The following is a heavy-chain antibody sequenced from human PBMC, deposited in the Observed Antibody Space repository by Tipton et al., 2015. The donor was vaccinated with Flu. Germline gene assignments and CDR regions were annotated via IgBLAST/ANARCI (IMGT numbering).Heavy chain of an antibody. CDR2: VSRTGST. CDR1: GDSISSDFY. D-gene: IGHD6-13*01. Sequence: TLSLTCAVSGDSISSDFYWAWIRQFPGKGLEWIGTVSRTGSTIYNPSLKSRVTISVDTSKNQFSLKLSSVTAADTAVYYCAIEGYSSSLNLWGQGTLVTVSS. CDR3: AIEGYSSSLNL. J-gene: IGHJ4*02. V-gene: IGHV4-38-2*01.